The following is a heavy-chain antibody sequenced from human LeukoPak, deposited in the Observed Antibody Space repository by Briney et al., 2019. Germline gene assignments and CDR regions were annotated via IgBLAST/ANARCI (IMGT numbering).Heavy chain of an antibody. CDR1: GGTFSSYA. V-gene: IGHV1-8*02. CDR2: MNPNSGNT. CDR3: ARVQGYSYGYYYYMDV. D-gene: IGHD5-18*01. J-gene: IGHJ6*03. Sequence: ASVKVSCKASGGTFSSYAINWVRQATGQGLEWMGWMNPNSGNTGYAQKFQGRVTMTRNTSISTAYMELSSLRSEDTAVYYCARVQGYSYGYYYYMDVWGKGTTVTVSS.